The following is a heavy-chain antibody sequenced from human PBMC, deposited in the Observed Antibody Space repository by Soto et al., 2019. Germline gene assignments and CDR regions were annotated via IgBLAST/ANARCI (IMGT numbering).Heavy chain of an antibody. CDR1: GYSFTIYW. V-gene: IGHV5-51*01. D-gene: IGHD1-1*01. Sequence: GESLKISCQGSGYSFTIYWIGWVRQMPGKGLEWMGIIYPGDSDTRYSPSFQGQVTISADKSISTAYLQWSSLKDSDTAMYYCARHEVTRLEPWFDPWGQGTLVTVSS. J-gene: IGHJ5*02. CDR3: ARHEVTRLEPWFDP. CDR2: IYPGDSDT.